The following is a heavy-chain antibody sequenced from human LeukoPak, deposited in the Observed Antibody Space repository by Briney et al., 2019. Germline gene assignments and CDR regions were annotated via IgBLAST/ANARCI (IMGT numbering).Heavy chain of an antibody. V-gene: IGHV3-23*01. CDR3: AKTRLIAAAGIYYFDY. J-gene: IGHJ4*02. Sequence: GGSLRLSCAASGFTFSSYAMSWVRQAPGKGLEWVSAISGSGGSTYYADSVKGRFTISRDNSKNTLYLQMNSLRAEDTAVYYCAKTRLIAAAGIYYFDYWGQGTLVTVSS. D-gene: IGHD6-13*01. CDR1: GFTFSSYA. CDR2: ISGSGGST.